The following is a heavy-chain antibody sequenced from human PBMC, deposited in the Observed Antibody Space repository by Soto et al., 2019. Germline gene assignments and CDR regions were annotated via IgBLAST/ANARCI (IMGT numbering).Heavy chain of an antibody. CDR1: GFTFSSYW. CDR3: ARTTYYDFWSGYYTDYYYYYMDV. J-gene: IGHJ6*03. Sequence: GGSLRLSCAASGFTFSSYWMSWVRQAPGKGLEWVANIKQDGSEKYYVDSVKGRFTISRDNAKNSLYLQMNSLRAEDTAVYYCARTTYYDFWSGYYTDYYYYYMDVWGKGTTVTVSS. V-gene: IGHV3-7*01. D-gene: IGHD3-3*01. CDR2: IKQDGSEK.